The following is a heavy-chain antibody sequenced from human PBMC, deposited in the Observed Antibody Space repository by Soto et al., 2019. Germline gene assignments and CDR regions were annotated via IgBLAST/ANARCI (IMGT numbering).Heavy chain of an antibody. CDR1: GYTFTSYV. Sequence: GSVKVSCKACGYTFTSYVISRLRQAPGKGLQGMGRSSDDKGNTIYPQKLQGRVTMNSHTSKSTAYMERRSKRSDDTAVYYCARAVVVVPAAIDYYYYGMDVWGQGTTVPVS. V-gene: IGHV1-18*01. CDR3: ARAVVVVPAAIDYYYYGMDV. J-gene: IGHJ6*02. CDR2: SSDDKGNT. D-gene: IGHD2-2*01.